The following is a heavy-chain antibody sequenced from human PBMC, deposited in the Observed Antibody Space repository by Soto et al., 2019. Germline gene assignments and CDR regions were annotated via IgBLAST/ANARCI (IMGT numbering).Heavy chain of an antibody. Sequence: ASVKVSCKASGYTFTSYGISWVLQAPGQGLEWMGWISAYNGNTNYAQKLQGRVTMTTDTSTSTAYMELRSLRSDDTAVYYCARDFSGYEGYCSGGSCYSGHWFDPWGQGTLVTVSS. V-gene: IGHV1-18*01. J-gene: IGHJ5*02. CDR3: ARDFSGYEGYCSGGSCYSGHWFDP. CDR1: GYTFTSYG. D-gene: IGHD2-15*01. CDR2: ISAYNGNT.